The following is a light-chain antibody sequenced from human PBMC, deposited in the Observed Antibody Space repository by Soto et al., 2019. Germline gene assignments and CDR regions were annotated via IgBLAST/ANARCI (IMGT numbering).Light chain of an antibody. CDR1: QSVSSY. J-gene: IGKJ5*01. CDR3: QQRSDWPIT. V-gene: IGKV3-11*01. Sequence: EIVLTQSPATLSLSPGERATLSCRASQSVSSYLAWYQQKPGQAPRLLIYDASNRATDIPARFSGSGSGTDFTLTISSLEPEDFAVYYCQQRSDWPITFGQGTRLDIK. CDR2: DAS.